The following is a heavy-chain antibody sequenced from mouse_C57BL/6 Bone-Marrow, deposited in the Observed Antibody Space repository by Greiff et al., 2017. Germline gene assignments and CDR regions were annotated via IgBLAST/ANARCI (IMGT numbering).Heavy chain of an antibody. D-gene: IGHD1-1*01. V-gene: IGHV1-59*01. CDR1: GYTFTSYW. Sequence: QVQLQQPGAELVRPGTSVKLSCKASGYTFTSYWMHWVKQRPGQGLEWIGVIDPSDSYTNYNQKFKGKATLTVDTSSSTAYMQLISLTSEDSAVYYCASLYYYGSRYFDYWGQGTTLTGSA. CDR2: IDPSDSYT. CDR3: ASLYYYGSRYFDY. J-gene: IGHJ2*01.